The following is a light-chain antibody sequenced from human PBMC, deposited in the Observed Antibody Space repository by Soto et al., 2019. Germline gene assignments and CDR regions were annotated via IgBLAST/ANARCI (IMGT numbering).Light chain of an antibody. V-gene: IGKV3-20*01. Sequence: EFVLTQSPGTLSLSPGERATLSCRASQSVTSSFLAWYQHRPGQAPRLLIYRASSRATDIPDRFSGSGSGTDFTLTISRLEPDDFAVYYCQQYGSSFTFGGGTKVEIK. CDR1: QSVTSSF. CDR3: QQYGSSFT. CDR2: RAS. J-gene: IGKJ4*01.